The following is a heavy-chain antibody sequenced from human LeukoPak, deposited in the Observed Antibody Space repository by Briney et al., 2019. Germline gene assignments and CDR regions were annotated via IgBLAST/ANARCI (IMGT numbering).Heavy chain of an antibody. V-gene: IGHV3-48*02. J-gene: IGHJ4*02. Sequence: GGSLRLSCAASGFTFTGYSMNWVRQAPGEGLEWVSYICVSSSNIYYADSVKGRFTISRDNAKNSLYLQMNSLRDEDTAVYYCARESYWGLSAKGFDYWGQGTLVTVSS. CDR1: GFTFTGYS. CDR3: ARESYWGLSAKGFDY. D-gene: IGHD7-27*01. CDR2: ICVSSSNI.